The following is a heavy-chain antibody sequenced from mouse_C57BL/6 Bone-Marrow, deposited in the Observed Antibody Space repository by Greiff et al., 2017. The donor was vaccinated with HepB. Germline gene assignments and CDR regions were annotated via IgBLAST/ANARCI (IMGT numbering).Heavy chain of an antibody. CDR3: AKYGNYVGYAMDY. J-gene: IGHJ4*01. CDR1: GFTLSSFG. CDR2: ISSGGTTI. D-gene: IGHD2-10*02. V-gene: IGHV5-17*02. Sequence: EVKLVESGGGLVQPGGSRKLSCAVSGFTLSSFGIHWVRQAPEKGLEWVAYISSGGTTIYYADTVKGRFTISRDNPRNTLFLQRTSLRSEDTAMYYCAKYGNYVGYAMDYWGQGTSVTVSS.